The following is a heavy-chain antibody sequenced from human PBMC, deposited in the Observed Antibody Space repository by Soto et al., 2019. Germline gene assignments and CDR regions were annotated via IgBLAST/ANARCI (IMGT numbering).Heavy chain of an antibody. D-gene: IGHD2-2*02. Sequence: EVQLVESGGGLVKPGGSLRLSCAASGFTFSNAWMNWVRQAPGKGLEWVGRIKSKTDGGTTDYAAPVKGRFTISRDDSKNTLHLQMNSLKTEDTAVYYCTTDEVPAAIDRYYYYGMDVWGQGTTVTVSS. CDR2: IKSKTDGGTT. J-gene: IGHJ6*02. V-gene: IGHV3-15*07. CDR3: TTDEVPAAIDRYYYYGMDV. CDR1: GFTFSNAW.